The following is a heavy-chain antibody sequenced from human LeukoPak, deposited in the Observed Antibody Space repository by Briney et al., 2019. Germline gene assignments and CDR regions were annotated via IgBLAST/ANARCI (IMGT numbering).Heavy chain of an antibody. V-gene: IGHV3-7*01. Sequence: GGSLRLSCAASGFTFTKYWMTWVRQAPGKGLEWVGNIKQDGSDKNYMDSVKGQFTISRDNTKNSVYLQMSSLRAEDTAVYYCARARYPSIVGATVGNWFDPWGQGTLVTVSS. CDR2: IKQDGSDK. D-gene: IGHD1-26*01. CDR3: ARARYPSIVGATVGNWFDP. CDR1: GFTFTKYW. J-gene: IGHJ5*02.